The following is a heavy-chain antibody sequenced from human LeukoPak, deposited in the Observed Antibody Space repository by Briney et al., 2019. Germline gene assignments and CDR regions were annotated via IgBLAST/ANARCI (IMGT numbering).Heavy chain of an antibody. V-gene: IGHV3-23*01. D-gene: IGHD2-15*01. CDR1: GFTFSSYA. CDR3: ARDGGYCSGGSCYSGEYYYYGMDV. Sequence: GASLRLSCAASGFTFSSYAMSWVRQAPGKGLEWVSAISGSGGSTYYADSVKGRFTISRDNAKNSLYLQMNSLRAEDTAVYYCARDGGYCSGGSCYSGEYYYYGMDVWGQGTTVTVSS. J-gene: IGHJ6*02. CDR2: ISGSGGST.